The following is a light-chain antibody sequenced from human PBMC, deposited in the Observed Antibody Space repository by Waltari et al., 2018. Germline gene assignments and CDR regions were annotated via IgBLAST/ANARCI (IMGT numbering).Light chain of an antibody. CDR2: VNSDGSH. Sequence: QLVLIQSPSASASLGASVKLTCTLSSGHSSNIIAWLQQKPEKGPRYLMKVNSDGSHSKGDEIPDRFSGSSSGAERYLTIATVQSEDEADYYCQTGGHGTWVFGGGTKLTVL. CDR3: QTGGHGTWV. J-gene: IGLJ3*02. CDR1: SGHSSNI. V-gene: IGLV4-69*01.